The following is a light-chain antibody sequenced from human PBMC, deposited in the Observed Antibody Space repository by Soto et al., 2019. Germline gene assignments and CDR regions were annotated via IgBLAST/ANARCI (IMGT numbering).Light chain of an antibody. J-gene: IGKJ4*01. CDR2: RAS. Sequence: DIQLTQSPSFLSASVGDRVTITCRASQDLTTSLTWYQQSPGRAPKLLIYRASTLQNGVPSRFSGSGSGTEFTLTISSLQPEESATYFCQQLASFPLTYGGGTKVEIK. V-gene: IGKV1-9*01. CDR1: QDLTTS. CDR3: QQLASFPLT.